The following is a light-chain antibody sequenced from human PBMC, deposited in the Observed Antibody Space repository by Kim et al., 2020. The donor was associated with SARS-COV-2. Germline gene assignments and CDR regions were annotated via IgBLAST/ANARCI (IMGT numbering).Light chain of an antibody. CDR1: SSNIGAGYD. CDR3: QSYDSSLSGPWV. CDR2: DNN. J-gene: IGLJ3*02. V-gene: IGLV1-40*01. Sequence: SVLTQPPSVSGAPGQRVTISCTGSSSNIGAGYDVHWYQQLPGTAPKLLIYDNNNRPSGVPDRFSGSKSGTSASLAITGLQAEDEADYYCQSYDSSLSGPWVFGGGTQLTVL.